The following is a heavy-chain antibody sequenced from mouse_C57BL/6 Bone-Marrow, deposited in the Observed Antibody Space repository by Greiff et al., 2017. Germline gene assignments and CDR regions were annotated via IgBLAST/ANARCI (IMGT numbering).Heavy chain of an antibody. D-gene: IGHD2-1*01. CDR3: ARSRGYYGNYVSN. CDR1: GYTFTSYW. CDR2: INPSNGGT. J-gene: IGHJ2*01. Sequence: QVQLQQSGTELVKPGASVKLSCKASGYTFTSYWMHWVKQRPGQGLEWIGNINPSNGGTNYNEKFKSKATLTVDKSSSTAYMQLRSLTSEDSAVYYCARSRGYYGNYVSNWGQGTTLTVST. V-gene: IGHV1-53*01.